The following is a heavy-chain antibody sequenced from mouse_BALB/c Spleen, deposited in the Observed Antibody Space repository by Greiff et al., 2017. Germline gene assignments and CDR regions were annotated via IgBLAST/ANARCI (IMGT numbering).Heavy chain of an antibody. J-gene: IGHJ4*01. Sequence: EVNVVESGGGLVQPGGSLKLSCAASGFTFSSYGMSWVRQTPDKRLELVATINSNGGSTYYPDSVKGRFTISRDNAKNTLYLQMSSLKSEDTAMYYCARDRTYYYAMDYWGQGTSVTVSS. CDR2: INSNGGST. V-gene: IGHV5-6-3*01. CDR3: ARDRTYYYAMDY. CDR1: GFTFSSYG.